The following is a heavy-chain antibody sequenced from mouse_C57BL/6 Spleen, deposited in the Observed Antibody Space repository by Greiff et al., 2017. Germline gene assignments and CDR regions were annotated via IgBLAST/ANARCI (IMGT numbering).Heavy chain of an antibody. V-gene: IGHV1-26*01. CDR3: ARSPFAY. CDR1: GYTFTDYY. J-gene: IGHJ3*01. CDR2: INPNNGGT. Sequence: EVKLQQSGPELVKPGASVKISCKASGYTFTDYYMNWVKQSHGKSLEWIGDINPNNGGTSYNQKFKGKATLTVDKSSSTAYMELRSLTSEDSAVYYCARSPFAYWGQGTLVTVSA.